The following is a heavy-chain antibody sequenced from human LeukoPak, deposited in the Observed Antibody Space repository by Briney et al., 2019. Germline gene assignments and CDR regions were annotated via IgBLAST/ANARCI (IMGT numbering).Heavy chain of an antibody. D-gene: IGHD3-10*01. CDR2: INHSGST. CDR3: ARAPHYYGSGSYYSGNYFDY. Sequence: SETLSLTCAVYGGSFSGYYWSWIRQPPGKGLEWIGEINHSGSTNYNPSLKSRVTISVDTSKNQFSLKLSSVTAADTAVYYCARAPHYYGSGSYYSGNYFDYWGQGTLVTASS. J-gene: IGHJ4*02. V-gene: IGHV4-34*01. CDR1: GGSFSGYY.